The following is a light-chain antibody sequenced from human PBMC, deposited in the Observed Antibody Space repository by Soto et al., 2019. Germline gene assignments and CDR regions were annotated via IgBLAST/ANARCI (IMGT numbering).Light chain of an antibody. V-gene: IGKV3-20*01. J-gene: IGKJ1*01. CDR1: QSVSSTY. CDR3: QHDGSSPPWT. CDR2: AAS. Sequence: DIVLTQSPGTLSLSPGERATLSCRASQSVSSTYLAWYQQKPGQAPRLLIFAASNRATGIPDRFSGSGSGTDFTLTISSLEPEDFALYYCQHDGSSPPWTFGQGTKVEVK.